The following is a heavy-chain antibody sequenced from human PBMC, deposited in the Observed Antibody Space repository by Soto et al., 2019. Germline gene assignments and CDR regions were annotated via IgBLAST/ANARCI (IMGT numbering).Heavy chain of an antibody. CDR3: AHRRVTMIVVAHNHQYDY. Sequence: ESGPTLVNPTHTLTLTCTFSGFSLSTSGVGVGWIRQPPGKALEWLALIYWNDDKRYSPSLKSRLTITKDTSKNQVVLTMTNMDPVDTATYYCAHRRVTMIVVAHNHQYDYWGQGSLVTGSS. CDR2: IYWNDDK. D-gene: IGHD3-22*01. J-gene: IGHJ4*02. CDR1: GFSLSTSGVG. V-gene: IGHV2-5*01.